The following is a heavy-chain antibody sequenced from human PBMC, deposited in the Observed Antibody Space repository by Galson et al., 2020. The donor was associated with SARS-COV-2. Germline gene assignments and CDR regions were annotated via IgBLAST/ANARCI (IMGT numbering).Heavy chain of an antibody. Sequence: GVPLTLSCVASVFTFSVYAIICVRQPPGKALVGVSSFGSSCAYTYYTDSVKGRFTISRDNFKDTLYLQMNSLRVEDTAMYYCAKDMGSAWYSPDHWGLGTLVNVSS. V-gene: IGHV3-23*01. CDR1: VFTFSVYA. J-gene: IGHJ4*02. D-gene: IGHD6-19*01. CDR2: FGSSCAYT. CDR3: AKDMGSAWYSPDH.